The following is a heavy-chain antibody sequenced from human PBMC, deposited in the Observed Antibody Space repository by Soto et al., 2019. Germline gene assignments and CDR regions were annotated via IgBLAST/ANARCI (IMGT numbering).Heavy chain of an antibody. D-gene: IGHD3-10*01. CDR3: ARRIDYGEDY. CDR1: GFTFSGYS. J-gene: IGHJ4*02. Sequence: EVQLVESGGGLVKPGGSLRLSCAASGFTFSGYSMNWVRQAPGKGLEWVSSISRDSLYIYYAASVEGRFTISRDNAKDSLYLQMASLRVDDTAVYYCARRIDYGEDYWGQGTLVTVSS. CDR2: ISRDSLYI. V-gene: IGHV3-21*02.